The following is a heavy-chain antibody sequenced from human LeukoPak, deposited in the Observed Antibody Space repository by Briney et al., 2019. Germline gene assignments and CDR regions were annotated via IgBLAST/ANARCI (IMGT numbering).Heavy chain of an antibody. V-gene: IGHV4-59*12. CDR2: IYYSGST. Sequence: PSETLSLTCTVSGGSISSYYWSWIRQPPGKGLEWIGYIYYSGSTNYNPSLKSRVTISVDTSKNQFSLKLSSVTAADTAVYYCARFYYGSRKDAFDIWGQGTMVTVSS. CDR3: ARFYYGSRKDAFDI. CDR1: GGSISSYY. J-gene: IGHJ3*02. D-gene: IGHD3-10*01.